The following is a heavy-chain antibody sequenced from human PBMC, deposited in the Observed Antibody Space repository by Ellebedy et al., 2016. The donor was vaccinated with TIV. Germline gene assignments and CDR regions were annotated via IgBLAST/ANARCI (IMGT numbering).Heavy chain of an antibody. CDR3: ARDSGEDYGDYVWAY. CDR2: IYYSGST. Sequence: SETLSLTCTVSGGSVSSGSHYWSWIRQPPGKGLEWIGYIYYSGSTIYNPSLKSRVTISVDTSKSQFSLKLTSVTAADTAVYYCARDSGEDYGDYVWAYWGRGTLVTVSS. J-gene: IGHJ4*02. V-gene: IGHV4-61*01. CDR1: GGSVSSGSHY. D-gene: IGHD4-17*01.